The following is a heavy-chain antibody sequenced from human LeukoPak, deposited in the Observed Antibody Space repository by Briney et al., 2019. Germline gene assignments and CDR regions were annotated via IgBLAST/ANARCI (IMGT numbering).Heavy chain of an antibody. J-gene: IGHJ4*02. CDR2: ISGSGGST. CDR3: TTGSGSSGWSGYDY. Sequence: GGSLRLSCAASGFTFSSYAMSWVRQAPGKGLEWVSAISGSGGSTYYAAPVKGRFTISRDDSKNTLYLQMNSLKTEDTAVYYCTTGSGSSGWSGYDYWGQGTLVTVSS. V-gene: IGHV3-23*01. CDR1: GFTFSSYA. D-gene: IGHD6-19*01.